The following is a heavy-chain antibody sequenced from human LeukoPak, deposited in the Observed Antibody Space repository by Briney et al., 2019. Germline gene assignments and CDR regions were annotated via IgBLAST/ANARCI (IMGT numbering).Heavy chain of an antibody. CDR2: ISGSGGST. CDR1: GFTFSSYA. D-gene: IGHD6-13*01. CDR3: AKGEAAGVETYLFDY. V-gene: IGHV3-23*01. Sequence: GGSLRLSCAASGFTFSSYAMSWVRQAPGKGLEWVSAISGSGGSTYYADSVKGRFTISRDNSKNSLYLQMNSLRAEDTAVYYCAKGEAAGVETYLFDYWGQGTLVTVSS. J-gene: IGHJ4*02.